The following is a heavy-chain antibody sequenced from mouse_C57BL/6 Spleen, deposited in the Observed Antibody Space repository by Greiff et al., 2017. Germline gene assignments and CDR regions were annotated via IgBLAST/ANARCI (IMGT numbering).Heavy chain of an antibody. Sequence: VQLQQSGPELVKPGASVKISCKASGYTFTDYYMNWVKQSHGKSLEWIGDINPNNGGTSYNQKFKGKATLTVDKSSSTAYMELRSLTSEDSAVYYCARSYYYGSRKDYYAMDYWGQGTSVTVSS. D-gene: IGHD1-1*01. V-gene: IGHV1-26*01. CDR3: ARSYYYGSRKDYYAMDY. CDR2: INPNNGGT. CDR1: GYTFTDYY. J-gene: IGHJ4*01.